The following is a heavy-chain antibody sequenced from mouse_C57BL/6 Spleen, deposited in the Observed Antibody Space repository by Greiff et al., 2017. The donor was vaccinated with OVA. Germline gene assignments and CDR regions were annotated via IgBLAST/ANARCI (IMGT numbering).Heavy chain of an antibody. D-gene: IGHD2-1*01. CDR2: IYPGSGNT. J-gene: IGHJ4*01. Sequence: QVQLQQSGAELVRPGASVKLSCKASGYTFTDYYINWVKQRPGQGLEWIARIYPGSGNTYYNEKFKGKATLTAEKSSSTAYMQLSSLTSEDSAVYFCARYYGNLDAMDYWGQGTSVTVSS. CDR1: GYTFTDYY. V-gene: IGHV1-76*01. CDR3: ARYYGNLDAMDY.